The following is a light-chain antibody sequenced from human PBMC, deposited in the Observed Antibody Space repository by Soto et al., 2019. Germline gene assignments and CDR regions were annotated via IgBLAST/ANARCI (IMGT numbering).Light chain of an antibody. CDR3: QQYGSSPRT. V-gene: IGKV3-20*01. J-gene: IGKJ1*01. Sequence: ERLLREHPGTLSLSQGERAALCCRASQSLSSYLAWYQQKRGQAPRLLIYDASNRATGIPARFSGSGSGTDFTLTISRLEPEDFAVYYCQQYGSSPRTFRQGTKVE. CDR1: QSLSSY. CDR2: DAS.